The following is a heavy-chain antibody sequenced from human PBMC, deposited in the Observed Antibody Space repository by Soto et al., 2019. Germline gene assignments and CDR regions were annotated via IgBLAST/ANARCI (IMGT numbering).Heavy chain of an antibody. Sequence: SETLSLTCTVSGGSMRSYYWSWIRQPPEKRPEWIGYIYYTGSTNLNPSLKSRVTMSVDTSKNQFSMKLTSVTAADTAVYYCARGPGGYPPSYWGQGTLVTVSS. V-gene: IGHV4-59*01. D-gene: IGHD5-12*01. CDR3: ARGPGGYPPSY. J-gene: IGHJ4*02. CDR2: IYYTGST. CDR1: GGSMRSYY.